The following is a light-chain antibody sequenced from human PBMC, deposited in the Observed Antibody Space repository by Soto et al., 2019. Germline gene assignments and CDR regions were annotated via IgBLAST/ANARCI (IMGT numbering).Light chain of an antibody. Sequence: DIVMTQSPLSLPVTPGEPASISCRSSESLLHSNGYKYLDWYVQKPGQSPQLLIYMASSRASGVPDRFSGSGSGTDFTLKISRVEAEDAGVYYCMQALQTPPMYTFGQGTKLEIK. CDR1: ESLLHSNGYKY. CDR2: MAS. J-gene: IGKJ2*01. V-gene: IGKV2-28*01. CDR3: MQALQTPPMYT.